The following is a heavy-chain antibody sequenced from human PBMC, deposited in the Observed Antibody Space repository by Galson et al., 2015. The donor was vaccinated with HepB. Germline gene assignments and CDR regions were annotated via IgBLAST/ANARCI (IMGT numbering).Heavy chain of an antibody. V-gene: IGHV1-18*01. CDR3: TRDWGLPPGSFFDF. D-gene: IGHD3-16*01. J-gene: IGHJ4*02. CDR2: ISAYNGDK. CDR1: GYTFTSFD. Sequence: LVKVSCKAFGYTFTSFDISWVRQAPGQGPEWMGWISAYNGDKKYAQKAQGRVIMTTDTSTSTAYMELRSLTSDDTAVYYCTRDWGLPPGSFFDFWGQAALLTVSS.